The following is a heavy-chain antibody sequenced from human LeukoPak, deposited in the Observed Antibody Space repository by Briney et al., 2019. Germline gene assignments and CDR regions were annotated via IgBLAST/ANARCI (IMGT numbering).Heavy chain of an antibody. D-gene: IGHD3-22*01. CDR2: ISAYNGNT. CDR1: GYTFTSYG. V-gene: IGHV1-18*01. Sequence: ASVKVSCKASGYTFTSYGISWVRQAPGQGLEWMGWISAYNGNTNYAQKLQGRVTMTTDTSTSTAYMELRSLRSDDTAVYYCARDGPYDSSGYYLYHYYMDVWGKGTTVTISS. CDR3: ARDGPYDSSGYYLYHYYMDV. J-gene: IGHJ6*03.